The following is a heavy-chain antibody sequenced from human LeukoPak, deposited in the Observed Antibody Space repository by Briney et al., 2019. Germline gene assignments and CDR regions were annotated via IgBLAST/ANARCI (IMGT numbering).Heavy chain of an antibody. V-gene: IGHV3-30-3*01. CDR1: GFTFSSYA. Sequence: GGSLRLSCAASGFTFSSYAMHWVRQAPGKGLEWVAVISYDGSNKYYADSVKGRFTISRDNSKNTLYLQMNSLRAEDTAVYYCARGPRYYYGSGSRIFDHWGQGTLVTVSS. J-gene: IGHJ4*02. D-gene: IGHD3-10*01. CDR2: ISYDGSNK. CDR3: ARGPRYYYGSGSRIFDH.